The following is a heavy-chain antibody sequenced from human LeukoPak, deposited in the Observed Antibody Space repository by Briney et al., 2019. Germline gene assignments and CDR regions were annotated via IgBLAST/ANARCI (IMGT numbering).Heavy chain of an antibody. V-gene: IGHV1-46*01. J-gene: IGHJ4*02. CDR1: GGTFSSYA. Sequence: ASVKVSCKASGGTFSSYAISWVRQAPGQGLEWMGIINPSGGSTSYAQKFQGRVTMTRDTSTSTVYMELSSLRSEDTAVYYCARDFGDYGDWGVDYWGQGTLVTVSS. CDR2: INPSGGST. D-gene: IGHD4-17*01. CDR3: ARDFGDYGDWGVDY.